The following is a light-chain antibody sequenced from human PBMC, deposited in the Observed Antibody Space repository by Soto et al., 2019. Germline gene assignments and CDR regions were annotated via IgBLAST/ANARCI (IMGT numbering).Light chain of an antibody. CDR3: CAYAATYTYV. J-gene: IGLJ1*01. CDR2: QGY. Sequence: QSALTQPASVSGSPGQSITISCTGTSSDVGKYNLVSWYQQHPGKAPKVMILQGYKRPSGVSNRFSGSKFGNTVSLTISGLQAEDEAEYYCCAYAATYTYVFGTGTKVTVL. V-gene: IGLV2-23*01. CDR1: SSDVGKYNL.